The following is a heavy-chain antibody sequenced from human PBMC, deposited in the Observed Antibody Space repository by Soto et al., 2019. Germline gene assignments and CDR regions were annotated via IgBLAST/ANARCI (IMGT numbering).Heavy chain of an antibody. J-gene: IGHJ4*02. Sequence: EVQLLESGGGLVQPGGSLRLSCAASGFTFSSYAMSWVRQAPGKGLEWVSAISGSGGSTYYADSVKGRFTISRDNSKNTLYLQMISLRAEDTALYYSANHLCFRELSNWGQGTLVTVSS. CDR1: GFTFSSYA. D-gene: IGHD3-10*01. CDR2: ISGSGGST. V-gene: IGHV3-23*01. CDR3: ANHLCFRELSN.